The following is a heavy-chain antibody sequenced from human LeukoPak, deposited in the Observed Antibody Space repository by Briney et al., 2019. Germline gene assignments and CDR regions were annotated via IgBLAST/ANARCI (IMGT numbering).Heavy chain of an antibody. J-gene: IGHJ3*02. CDR2: INHSGST. Sequence: SETLSLTCAVYGGSFSGYYWSWIRQPPGKGLEWIGEINHSGSTNYNPSLKSRVTISVDTSKNQFSLKLSSVTAADTAVYYCARSTKKYDYVWGSYREVGAFDIWGQGTMVTVSS. D-gene: IGHD3-16*02. V-gene: IGHV4-34*01. CDR3: ARSTKKYDYVWGSYREVGAFDI. CDR1: GGSFSGYY.